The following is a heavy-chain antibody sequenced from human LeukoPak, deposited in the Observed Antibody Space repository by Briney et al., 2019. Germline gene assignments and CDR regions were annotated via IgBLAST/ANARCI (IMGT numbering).Heavy chain of an antibody. J-gene: IGHJ4*02. D-gene: IGHD3-16*01. V-gene: IGHV4-39*01. CDR3: VRGSTLRHYQY. CDR1: GGSISSSTYY. CDR2: IYYSGTT. Sequence: SETLSLTCTVSGGSISSSTYYWGWIRRPPVKGLEWIGSIYYSGTTYYNPSPKSRVTVSVDTSKNQFSLNLSSVTAADTAVYYCVRGSTLRHYQYWGQGTLVTVSS.